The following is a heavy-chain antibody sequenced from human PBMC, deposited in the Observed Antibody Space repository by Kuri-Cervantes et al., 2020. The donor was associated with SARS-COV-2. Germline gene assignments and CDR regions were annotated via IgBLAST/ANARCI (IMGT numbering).Heavy chain of an antibody. CDR2: IYYSGST. CDR3: ARQGSNYYYYGMDV. Sequence: SETLSLTCTVSGGSISSGGYYWSWIRQPPGKGLEWIGYIYYSGSTNYNPSLKSRVTISVDTSKIQFSLKLSSVTAADTAVYYCARQGSNYYYYGMDVWGQGTTVTVSS. CDR1: GGSISSGGYY. D-gene: IGHD3-10*01. V-gene: IGHV4-61*08. J-gene: IGHJ6*02.